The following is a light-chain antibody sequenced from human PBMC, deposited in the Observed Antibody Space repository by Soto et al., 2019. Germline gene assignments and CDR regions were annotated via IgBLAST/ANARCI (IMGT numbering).Light chain of an antibody. V-gene: IGKV1-9*01. J-gene: IGKJ4*01. CDR2: AAS. Sequence: QLTQAPASLSASVGDRVTITCRASQGISSYLAWYQQKQGKAPKLLIYAASTLQSGVPSRFSGSGSGTDLTINISSLQPEDCETYYCQQLNSYPLTFGGGTKVDIK. CDR3: QQLNSYPLT. CDR1: QGISSY.